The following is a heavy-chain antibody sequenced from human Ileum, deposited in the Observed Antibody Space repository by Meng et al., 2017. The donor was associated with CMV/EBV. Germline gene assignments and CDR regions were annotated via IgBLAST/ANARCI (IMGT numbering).Heavy chain of an antibody. CDR1: GFTFSSYG. D-gene: IGHD1-26*01. J-gene: IGHJ4*02. Sequence: GESLKISCAASGFTFSSYGMHWVRQAPGKGLEWVAVIWYDGSNKYYADSVKGRFTISRDNAKNTLFLQMNSLRADDTALYYCSRGLSGSDDYWGQGTLVTVSS. V-gene: IGHV3-33*01. CDR3: SRGLSGSDDY. CDR2: IWYDGSNK.